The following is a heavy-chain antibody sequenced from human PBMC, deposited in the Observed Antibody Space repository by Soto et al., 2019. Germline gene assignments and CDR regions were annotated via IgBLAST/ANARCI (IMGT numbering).Heavy chain of an antibody. D-gene: IGHD3-3*01. J-gene: IGHJ2*01. CDR3: ASLSSGNFFFQAEDGIRDL. Sequence: RQAPGQGLERMGRIIPILGIANYAQKFQGRVTITADKSTSTAYMELSSLRSEDTAVYYCASLSSGNFFFQAEDGIRDL. CDR2: IIPILGIA. V-gene: IGHV1-69*02.